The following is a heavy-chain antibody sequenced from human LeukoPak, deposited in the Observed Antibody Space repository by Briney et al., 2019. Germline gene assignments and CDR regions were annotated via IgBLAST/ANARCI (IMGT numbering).Heavy chain of an antibody. V-gene: IGHV3-30*04. CDR3: ARDLGSGWYFDY. CDR1: GLTFSSYA. Sequence: GGSLRLSCAASGLTFSSYAMHRVRQAPGKGLEWVAVISYDGSNKYYADSVKGRFTISRDNSKNTLYLQMNSLRAEDTAVYYCARDLGSGWYFDYWGQGTLVTVSS. J-gene: IGHJ4*02. CDR2: ISYDGSNK. D-gene: IGHD6-19*01.